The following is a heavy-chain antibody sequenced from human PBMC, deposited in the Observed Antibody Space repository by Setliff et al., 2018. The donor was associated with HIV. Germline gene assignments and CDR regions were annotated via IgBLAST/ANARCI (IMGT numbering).Heavy chain of an antibody. V-gene: IGHV3-7*03. D-gene: IGHD3-9*01. J-gene: IGHJ4*02. CDR2: IKQDGSEK. Sequence: GGSLRLSCAASGFTLSNFWMTWVRQAPGKGLEWVASIKQDGSEKNYVDSVKGRFTISRDNSKNTLYLQMNSLRAEDTAVYYCARDSYDILTGYSPFDYWGQGTLVTVSS. CDR3: ARDSYDILTGYSPFDY. CDR1: GFTLSNFW.